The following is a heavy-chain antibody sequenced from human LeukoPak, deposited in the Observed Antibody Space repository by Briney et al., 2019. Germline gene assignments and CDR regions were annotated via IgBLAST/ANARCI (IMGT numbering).Heavy chain of an antibody. CDR3: ARSIGWELLGDDAFDI. J-gene: IGHJ3*02. CDR2: ISAYNGNT. V-gene: IGHV1-18*01. D-gene: IGHD1-26*01. CDR1: GYTFTSYG. Sequence: ASVKVSCKASGYTFTSYGISWVRQAPGRGLEWMGWISAYNGNTNYAQKLQGRVTMTTDTSTSTAYMELRSLRSDDTAVYYCARSIGWELLGDDAFDIWGQGTMVTVSS.